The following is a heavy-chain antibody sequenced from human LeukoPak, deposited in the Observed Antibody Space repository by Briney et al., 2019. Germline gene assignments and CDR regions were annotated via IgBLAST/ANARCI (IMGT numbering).Heavy chain of an antibody. D-gene: IGHD4-17*01. CDR1: GFTFPNTW. J-gene: IGHJ4*02. V-gene: IGHV3-15*01. CDR3: ARDNGDSEPDY. Sequence: GGSLRLSCAASGFTFPNTWMSWVRQAPGKGLEWVGRIKSKTDGGTADYAAPGKGRFTISRDDSKNTMYLQMNSLRDEDTAVYYCARDNGDSEPDYWGQGTLVTVSS. CDR2: IKSKTDGGTA.